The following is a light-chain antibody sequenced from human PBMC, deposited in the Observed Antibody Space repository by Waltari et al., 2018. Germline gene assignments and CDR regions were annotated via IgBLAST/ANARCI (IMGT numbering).Light chain of an antibody. CDR3: QQPLEFT. Sequence: EIVLTQSPATLSLSPGERATLSCRASQSVSSYLAWYQQKPGQAPRLLIYDASNRATGIPARFSGSGSGTDFTLTISSLEPEDFAVYYCQQPLEFTFGPGTKVDIK. J-gene: IGKJ3*01. V-gene: IGKV3-11*01. CDR2: DAS. CDR1: QSVSSY.